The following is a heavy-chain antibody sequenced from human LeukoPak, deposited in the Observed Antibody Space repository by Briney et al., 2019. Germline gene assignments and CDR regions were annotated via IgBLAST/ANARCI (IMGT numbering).Heavy chain of an antibody. CDR2: ISGSGGST. CDR1: GFTFSSYA. V-gene: IGHV3-23*01. J-gene: IGHJ4*02. D-gene: IGHD3-22*01. Sequence: GGSLRLSCAASGFTFSSYAMSWVRHAPGKGLEWVSAISGSGGSTYYADSVKGRFTISRDNSKNTLYLQMNSLRAEDTAVYYCAKNSHYDSSGYYDWGQGTLVTVSS. CDR3: AKNSHYDSSGYYD.